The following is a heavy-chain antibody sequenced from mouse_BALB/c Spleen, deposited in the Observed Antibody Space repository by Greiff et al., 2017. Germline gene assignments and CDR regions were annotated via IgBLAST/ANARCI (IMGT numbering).Heavy chain of an antibody. D-gene: IGHD1-1*01. Sequence: VQLKESGAELAKPGASVKMSCKASGYTFTSYWMHWVKQRPGQGLEWIGYINPSTGYTEYNQKFKDKATLTADKSSSTAYMQLSSLTSEDSAVYYCAYYYGSSDYWGQGTTLTVSS. V-gene: IGHV1-7*01. J-gene: IGHJ2*01. CDR2: INPSTGYT. CDR1: GYTFTSYW. CDR3: AYYYGSSDY.